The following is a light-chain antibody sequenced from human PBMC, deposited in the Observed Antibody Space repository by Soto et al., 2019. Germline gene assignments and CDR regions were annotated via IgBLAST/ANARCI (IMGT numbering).Light chain of an antibody. V-gene: IGKV1-39*01. Sequence: DIQMTQSPSSLSASVGDRVTITCRARQSSSSYLNWYQQKPGKPPKLRIYAASSLQSGVPSRFSGSRSGTDFALTISSRQPDYLATYYWPHGYRTPLTSGGATKGECK. CDR1: QSSSSY. CDR2: AAS. J-gene: IGKJ4*01. CDR3: PHGYRTPLT.